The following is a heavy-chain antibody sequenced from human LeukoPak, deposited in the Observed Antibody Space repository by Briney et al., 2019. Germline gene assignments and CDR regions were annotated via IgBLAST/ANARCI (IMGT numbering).Heavy chain of an antibody. CDR3: ARDGTVTPFGFDY. Sequence: GGSLRLSCAASGFTFSSYAMSWVRQAPGKGLEWVSVIYSGGSTYYADSVKGRFTISRDNSKNTLYLQMNSLRAEDTAVYYCARDGTVTPFGFDYWGQGTLVTVSS. CDR1: GFTFSSYA. J-gene: IGHJ4*02. CDR2: IYSGGST. V-gene: IGHV3-66*01. D-gene: IGHD4-17*01.